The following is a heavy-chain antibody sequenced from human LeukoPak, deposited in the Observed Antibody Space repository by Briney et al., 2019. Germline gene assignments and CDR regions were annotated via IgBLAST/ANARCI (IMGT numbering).Heavy chain of an antibody. D-gene: IGHD2-2*01. J-gene: IGHJ4*02. CDR2: IIPIFGTA. Sequence: SVKVSCKASGYTFTSFDISWVRQAPGQGLEWMGGIIPIFGTANYAQKFQGRVTITTDESTSTAYMELSSLRSEDTAVYYCARCGDSTSCYDLDYWGQGTLVTVSS. CDR3: ARCGDSTSCYDLDY. CDR1: GYTFTSFD. V-gene: IGHV1-69*05.